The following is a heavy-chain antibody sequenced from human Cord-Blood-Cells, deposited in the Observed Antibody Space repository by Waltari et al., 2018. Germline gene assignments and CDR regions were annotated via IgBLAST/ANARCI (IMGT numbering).Heavy chain of an antibody. CDR3: ARDYYDFWSGYYPFDY. CDR2: ISYDGSNK. CDR1: GFTFSSYA. Sequence: QVQLVESGGGVVQPGRSLRLSCAASGFTFSSYAMPWIRQAPGKGLEWVAVISYDGSNKYYADSVKGRFTISRDNSKNTLYLQMNSLRAEDTAVYYCARDYYDFWSGYYPFDYWGQGTLVTVSS. D-gene: IGHD3-3*01. J-gene: IGHJ4*02. V-gene: IGHV3-30-3*01.